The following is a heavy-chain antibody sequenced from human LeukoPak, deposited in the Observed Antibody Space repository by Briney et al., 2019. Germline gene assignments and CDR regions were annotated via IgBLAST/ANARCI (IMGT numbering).Heavy chain of an antibody. V-gene: IGHV3-30*01. D-gene: IGHD6-19*01. Sequence: PGRSLRLSCAASGFTFSSYAMHWVRQAPGKGLEWVAVISYDGSKKYYADSVKGRFTNSKDNSKNTLYLQMDSLRAEDTAVYYCARGSNAVAGTTYYYYYMDVWGKGTTVTVSS. CDR3: ARGSNAVAGTTYYYYYMDV. CDR2: ISYDGSKK. J-gene: IGHJ6*03. CDR1: GFTFSSYA.